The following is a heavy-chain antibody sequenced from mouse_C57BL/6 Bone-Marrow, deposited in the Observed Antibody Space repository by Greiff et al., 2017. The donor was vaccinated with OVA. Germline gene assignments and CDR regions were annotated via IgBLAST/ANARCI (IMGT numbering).Heavy chain of an antibody. CDR2: IYPGDGDT. Sequence: QVQLQQSGPELVKPGASVKISCKASGYAFSSSWMNWVQQRPGKGLAWIGRIYPGDGDTNYNGKFKGQATLTADKSSSTAYMQLSSLTSEDSAVYVWAGDYYGSSPYGYFDVWGTGTTVTVSS. CDR3: AGDYYGSSPYGYFDV. V-gene: IGHV1-82*01. J-gene: IGHJ1*03. D-gene: IGHD1-1*01. CDR1: GYAFSSSW.